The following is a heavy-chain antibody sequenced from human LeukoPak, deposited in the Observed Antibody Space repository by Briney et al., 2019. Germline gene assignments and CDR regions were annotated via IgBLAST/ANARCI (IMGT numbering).Heavy chain of an antibody. D-gene: IGHD3-9*01. V-gene: IGHV4-31*03. CDR3: AGLELRYFLDP. CDR2: IYYSGIT. Sequence: SETLSLTCTVSGGSISSGDYYWSWIRQHPGKGLEWIGYIYYSGITYYNPSLKSRVTISVDTSKNQFSLKLSSVTAADAAVYYCAGLELRYFLDPWGQGTLVTVSS. J-gene: IGHJ5*02. CDR1: GGSISSGDYY.